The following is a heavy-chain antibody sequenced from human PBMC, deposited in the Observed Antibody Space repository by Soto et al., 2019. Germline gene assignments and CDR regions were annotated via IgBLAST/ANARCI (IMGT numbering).Heavy chain of an antibody. CDR2: INHSGST. CDR3: ARGYRFWSGYLHFDY. Sequence: SETLSLTCAVYGGSFSGYYWSWIRQPTGKGLEWIGEINHSGSTNYNPSLKSRVTISVDTSKNQFSLKLSSVTAADTAVYYCARGYRFWSGYLHFDYWGQGTLVTVS. CDR1: GGSFSGYY. J-gene: IGHJ4*02. V-gene: IGHV4-34*01. D-gene: IGHD3-3*01.